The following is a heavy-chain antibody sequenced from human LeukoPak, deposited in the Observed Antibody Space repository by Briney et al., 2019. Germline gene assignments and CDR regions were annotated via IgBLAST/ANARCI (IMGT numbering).Heavy chain of an antibody. J-gene: IGHJ4*02. V-gene: IGHV4-34*01. CDR2: INHSGST. CDR3: ATRSDYDILTGYSYHLDY. CDR1: GGSFSGYY. Sequence: SETLSLTWAVYGGSFSGYYCSWLRQPAGKGLEWIGEINHSGSTNYNPSLKSRVTISVDTSKNQSSLKLSSVTAADTAVYYCATRSDYDILTGYSYHLDYWGQGTLVTVSS. D-gene: IGHD3-9*01.